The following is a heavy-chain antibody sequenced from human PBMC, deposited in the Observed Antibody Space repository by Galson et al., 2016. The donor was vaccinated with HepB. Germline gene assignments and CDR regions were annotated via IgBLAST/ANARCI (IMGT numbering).Heavy chain of an antibody. CDR3: ATYQEGSGRVRFDP. Sequence: SVKVSCKASGHTFISYSVTWVRQAPGQGLEWMGWLNVYNGNTHYAQNLQGRVTMTTDTSTNTAYMELRSLRSDDTAVYYCATYQEGSGRVRFDPWGQGTLVTVSS. CDR2: LNVYNGNT. CDR1: GHTFISYS. V-gene: IGHV1-18*04. J-gene: IGHJ5*02. D-gene: IGHD3-10*01.